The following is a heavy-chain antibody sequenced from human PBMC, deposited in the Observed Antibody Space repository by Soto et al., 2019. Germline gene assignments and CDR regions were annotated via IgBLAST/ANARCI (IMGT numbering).Heavy chain of an antibody. D-gene: IGHD3-3*01. CDR3: ARRKVDYDFWSGYSRATYNWFDP. CDR2: VSPDGSDS. Sequence: GESLKISCKASGYSFTNYWIAWVRQMPGKGLEWMGIVSPDGSDSRYSPSFQGQVTISADKSISTAYLQWSSLKASDTAIYYCARRKVDYDFWSGYSRATYNWFDPWGQGTLVTVSS. CDR1: GYSFTNYW. J-gene: IGHJ5*02. V-gene: IGHV5-51*01.